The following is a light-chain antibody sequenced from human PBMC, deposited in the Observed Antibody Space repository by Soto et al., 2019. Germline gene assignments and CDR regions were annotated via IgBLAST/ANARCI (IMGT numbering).Light chain of an antibody. J-gene: IGLJ1*01. CDR3: QSYDSSLSGLYV. Sequence: QSVLTQQTSVSGAPGQRVTISCTGSSSNIGAGYDVHWYQQLPGTAPKLLIYGNSNRPSGVPDRFSGSKSGTSASLAITGLQAEDEADYYCQSYDSSLSGLYVFGTGTKVTVL. V-gene: IGLV1-40*01. CDR2: GNS. CDR1: SSNIGAGYD.